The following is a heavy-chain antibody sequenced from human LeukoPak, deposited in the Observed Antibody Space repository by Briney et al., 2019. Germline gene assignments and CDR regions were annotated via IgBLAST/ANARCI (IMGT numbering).Heavy chain of an antibody. D-gene: IGHD5-24*01. CDR3: ARVEMATYLDY. Sequence: ASATLPLPCTVSRGSICCGSYWRSRIRQPAEQGLEKIGRMYTSGSTNYIASLKSRVTISVDTSKNQFSLKLSSVTAADTAVYYCARVEMATYLDYWGQGTLVTVYS. V-gene: IGHV4-61*02. J-gene: IGHJ4*02. CDR1: RGSICCGSYW. CDR2: MYTSGST.